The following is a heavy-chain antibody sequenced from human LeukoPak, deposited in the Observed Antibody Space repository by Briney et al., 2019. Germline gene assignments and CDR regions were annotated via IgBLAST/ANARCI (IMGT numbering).Heavy chain of an antibody. V-gene: IGHV3-23*01. D-gene: IGHD5-24*01. Sequence: GGSLRLSCAASGFTFSCYAMSWVRQAPGKGLEWVSAISGSGGSTYYADSVKGRFTISRDNSKNTLYLQMNSLRAEDTAVYYCAKDSRRWLQSTYFDYWGQGTLVTVSS. CDR2: ISGSGGST. J-gene: IGHJ4*02. CDR3: AKDSRRWLQSTYFDY. CDR1: GFTFSCYA.